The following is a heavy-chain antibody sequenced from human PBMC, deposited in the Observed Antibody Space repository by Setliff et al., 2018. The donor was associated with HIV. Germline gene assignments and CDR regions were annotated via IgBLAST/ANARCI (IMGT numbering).Heavy chain of an antibody. V-gene: IGHV4-39*01. CDR2: LSYDGST. CDR3: ARRIPSSIAAAFGDFGI. D-gene: IGHD6-25*01. CDR1: GVSMSSSSYY. J-gene: IGHJ3*02. Sequence: SETLSLTCTVSGVSMSSSSYYWGWIRQPPGKGLGYIGSLSYDGSTYYHPSLKSRVSISVDTSKNQFSLRLSFVTAADTAVYYCARRIPSSIAAAFGDFGIWGQGTMVTVSS.